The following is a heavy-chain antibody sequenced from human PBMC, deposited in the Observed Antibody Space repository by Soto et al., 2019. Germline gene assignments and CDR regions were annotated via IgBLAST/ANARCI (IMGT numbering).Heavy chain of an antibody. CDR3: ARSPFLASTDTDPFDY. J-gene: IGHJ4*02. CDR1: RFTFSSYA. CDR2: ISGGGNDA. V-gene: IGHV3-23*01. D-gene: IGHD3-3*02. Sequence: EVQLLETGGGLVQPGGSLVLSCAASRFTFSSYAMSWVRQAPGKGLEWGSSISGGGNDAYYADSVKGRFTISRDNPQNTLYLQMSSLRADDTAVYYCARSPFLASTDTDPFDYWGQGALVTVSS.